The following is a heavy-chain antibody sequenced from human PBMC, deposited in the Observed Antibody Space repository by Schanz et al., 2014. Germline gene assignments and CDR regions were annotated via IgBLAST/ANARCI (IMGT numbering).Heavy chain of an antibody. CDR3: ARAFGGYDPAGALDY. J-gene: IGHJ4*02. Sequence: QVQLVQSGAEVKKPGSSVKVSCKASRSTFSSYTITWVRQAPGQGLEWMGWINGYNGHTLYAQKFQGWVTMTRDTSISTAYMELSRLKSDDTAVYYCARAFGGYDPAGALDYWGQGTLVTVSS. V-gene: IGHV1-2*04. CDR1: RSTFSSYT. CDR2: INGYNGHT. D-gene: IGHD5-12*01.